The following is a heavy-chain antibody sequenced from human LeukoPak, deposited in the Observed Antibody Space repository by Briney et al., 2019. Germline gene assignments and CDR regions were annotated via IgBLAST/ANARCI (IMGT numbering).Heavy chain of an antibody. D-gene: IGHD3-9*01. CDR2: ISAYNGNT. CDR1: GYTFTSYG. V-gene: IGHV1-18*01. J-gene: IGHJ4*02. CDR3: ARGFRSYRNSDILTGYYTPRY. Sequence: ASVKVSCKASGYTFTSYGISWVRQAPGQGLEWMGWISAYNGNTNYAQKLQGRVTMTTDTSTSTAYMELRSLRSDDTAVYYCARGFRSYRNSDILTGYYTPRYWGQGTLVTVSS.